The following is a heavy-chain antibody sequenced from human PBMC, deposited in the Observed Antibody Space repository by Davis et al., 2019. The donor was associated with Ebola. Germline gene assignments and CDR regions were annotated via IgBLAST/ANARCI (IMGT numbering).Heavy chain of an antibody. CDR3: SRDYGGAGDY. D-gene: IGHD4-23*01. Sequence: GESLKISCPASGFTFGDYAMSWVSQAPGKGLEWVGFIRSKAYGGTTEYAASVKGRFTISRDDSKSIAYLQMDSLKTEDTAVYYCSRDYGGAGDYWGQGTLVTVSS. CDR2: IRSKAYGGTT. CDR1: GFTFGDYA. J-gene: IGHJ4*02. V-gene: IGHV3-49*04.